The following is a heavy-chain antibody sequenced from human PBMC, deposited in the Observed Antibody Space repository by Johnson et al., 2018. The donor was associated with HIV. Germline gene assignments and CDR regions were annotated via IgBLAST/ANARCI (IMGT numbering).Heavy chain of an antibody. D-gene: IGHD3-16*01. CDR1: GFIFSSYH. CDR2: ISNDGNNK. J-gene: IGHJ3*02. V-gene: IGHV3-30*04. CDR3: VRSPSGALGDI. Sequence: MQLVESGGGVVQPGMSLSLSCAASGFIFSSYHMHWVRQAPGKGLEWVALISNDGNNKYHADSVKGRFTSSSDNSKDTLFLQMNSLTADDTAIYYCVRSPSGALGDIWGQGTMATVSS.